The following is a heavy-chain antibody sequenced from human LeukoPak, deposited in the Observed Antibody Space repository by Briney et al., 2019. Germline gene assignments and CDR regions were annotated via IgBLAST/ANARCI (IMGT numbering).Heavy chain of an antibody. V-gene: IGHV3-30*02. J-gene: IGHJ4*02. CDR2: IRCDGSNK. CDR1: GFTFSSYG. Sequence: GGSLRLSCAASGFTFSSYGMHWVRQAPGKGLEWVAFIRCDGSNKCYADSVKGRFTISRDNSKNTLYLQMNSLRAEDTAVYYCAKGIPPDYWGQGTLVTVSS. CDR3: AKGIPPDY.